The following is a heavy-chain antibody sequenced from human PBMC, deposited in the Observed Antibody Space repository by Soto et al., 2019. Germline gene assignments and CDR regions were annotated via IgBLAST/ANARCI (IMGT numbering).Heavy chain of an antibody. CDR3: ARGLLRYFDWLLGTPSYYYYGMDV. Sequence: GASVKVSCKASGGTFSSYAISWVRQAPGQGLEWMGGIIPIFGTANYAQKFQGRVTITADKSTSTAYMELSSLRSEDTAVYYCARGLLRYFDWLLGTPSYYYYGMDVWGQGTTVTVSS. CDR2: IIPIFGTA. J-gene: IGHJ6*02. CDR1: GGTFSSYA. D-gene: IGHD3-9*01. V-gene: IGHV1-69*06.